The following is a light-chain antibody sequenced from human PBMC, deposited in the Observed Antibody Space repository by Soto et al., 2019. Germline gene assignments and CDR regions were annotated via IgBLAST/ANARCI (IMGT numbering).Light chain of an antibody. CDR1: QGISSY. J-gene: IGKJ3*01. CDR2: AAS. V-gene: IGKV1-12*01. Sequence: DVQMTQSPSSVSASVGDRVTITCRASQGISSYLAWYQQRPGGAPKLLIYAASSLQSGVPSRFSGSGSGTDFTLTITSLQPEDFATYYCQQANSFPRTFGPG. CDR3: QQANSFPRT.